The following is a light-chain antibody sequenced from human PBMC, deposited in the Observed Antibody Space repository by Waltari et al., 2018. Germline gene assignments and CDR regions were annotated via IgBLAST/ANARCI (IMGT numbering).Light chain of an antibody. CDR1: ESVSDY. Sequence: EIVLTQSPATLSLSPGERATLSCRASESVSDYLAWYQQKPGQAPRLLIVDASNRASGIPARFRGSGSGTDFSLTISSLEPEDFAVYYCQQRGNWPPVTFGQGTSLEVK. J-gene: IGKJ5*01. V-gene: IGKV3-11*01. CDR2: DAS. CDR3: QQRGNWPPVT.